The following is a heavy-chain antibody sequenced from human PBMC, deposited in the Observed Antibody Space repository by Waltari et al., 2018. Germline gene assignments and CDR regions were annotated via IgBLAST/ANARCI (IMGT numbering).Heavy chain of an antibody. CDR3: ARPQRGYYGMDV. CDR1: GFTFGDYY. CDR2: IMSSGATT. V-gene: IGHV3-11*01. Sequence: QVQLAESGGGLVKPGGSLRLSCAGSGFTFGDYYMGWIRQAPGKGREWFSFIMSSGATTYYADAVKDLFTISRDNSKNSVSLQMHSLRVEDTALYYCARPQRGYYGMDVWGQGTTVTVAS. J-gene: IGHJ6*02.